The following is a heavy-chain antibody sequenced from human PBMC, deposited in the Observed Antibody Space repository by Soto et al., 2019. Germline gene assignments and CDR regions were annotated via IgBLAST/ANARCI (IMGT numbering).Heavy chain of an antibody. CDR3: PVADYWFGMDG. Sequence: GGSLRLSCEASGVSFSSYSIPWVRQAPGKGLEWVSLITYDGGTKYYADSVKGRFTISRDNSEKKVNLEMNRLRVEDTAVYYCPVADYWFGMDGWGQGTTVTVS. CDR2: ITYDGGTK. CDR1: GVSFSSYS. D-gene: IGHD3-16*01. V-gene: IGHV3-30*03. J-gene: IGHJ6*02.